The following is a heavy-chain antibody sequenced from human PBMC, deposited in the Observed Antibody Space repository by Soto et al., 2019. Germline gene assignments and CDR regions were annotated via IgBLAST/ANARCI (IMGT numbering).Heavy chain of an antibody. CDR3: TRGSISPAAHY. J-gene: IGHJ4*02. CDR1: GFTFSNYY. CDR2: TNQDGSER. Sequence: GGSLRLSCAVSGFTFSNYYMNWVRQAPGKGLEWVANTNQDGSERNYVDSVKGRFTISRDNAKNSLFLQMSSLRVEDTAVYYCTRGSISPAAHYSGQ. V-gene: IGHV3-7*01. D-gene: IGHD2-2*01.